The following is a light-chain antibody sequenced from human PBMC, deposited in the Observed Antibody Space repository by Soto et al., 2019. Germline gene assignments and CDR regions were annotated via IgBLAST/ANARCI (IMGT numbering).Light chain of an antibody. CDR1: QSLNTR. J-gene: IGKJ1*01. V-gene: IGKV1-39*01. CDR2: AAS. Sequence: IHLTQSPSTLSASVGDRVTLTCRASQSLNTRLAWYQQRPGKAPKLLIYAASSLQSGVPSRFSGSGSGTDFTLTISSLQPEDFATYYCQQSYSTPLWTFGQGTKVDIK. CDR3: QQSYSTPLWT.